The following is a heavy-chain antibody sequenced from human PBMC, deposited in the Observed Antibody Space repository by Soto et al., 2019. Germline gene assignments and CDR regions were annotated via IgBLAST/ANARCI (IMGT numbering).Heavy chain of an antibody. CDR3: TRASASSMLRGVVIN. V-gene: IGHV4-4*02. D-gene: IGHD3-10*01. Sequence: PSETLSLTCAVSGGSISTDNWWSWVRQPPGKGLEWIGEMYHSGDSNFNPSLKSRVTISVDKSKNQFPMQMASVTAADTALYYCTRASASSMLRGVVINWGRGTQVTVSS. CDR1: GGSISTDNW. CDR2: MYHSGDS. J-gene: IGHJ4*02.